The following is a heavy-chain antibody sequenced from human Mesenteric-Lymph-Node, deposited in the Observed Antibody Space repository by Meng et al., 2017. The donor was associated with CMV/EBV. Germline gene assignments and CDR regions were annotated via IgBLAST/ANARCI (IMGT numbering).Heavy chain of an antibody. J-gene: IGHJ6*02. Sequence: SETLSLTCAVYGGSFSGYYWSWIRQPPGKGLEWIGEINDGGSTNYNPSLQSRVTISVDTSKNQFSLKLTSVTAADTAVYYCARGLWVTETYYYYGLDVWGQGTTVTVSS. CDR3: ARGLWVTETYYYYGLDV. D-gene: IGHD2-21*02. V-gene: IGHV4-34*01. CDR1: GGSFSGYY. CDR2: INDGGST.